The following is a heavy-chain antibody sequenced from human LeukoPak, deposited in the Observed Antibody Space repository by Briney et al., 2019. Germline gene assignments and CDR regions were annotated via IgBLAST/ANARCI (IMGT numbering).Heavy chain of an antibody. J-gene: IGHJ4*02. CDR3: AKASQLLWFGIDY. CDR2: IVGSGGST. Sequence: GGSLRLSCAASGFTFSTYTMSWVHQAPGKGLEWVSAIVGSGGSTYYADSVEGRFTISRDNSKDTLYLQMSGLRAEDTAVYYCAKASQLLWFGIDYWGQGTLVTVSS. D-gene: IGHD3-10*01. V-gene: IGHV3-23*01. CDR1: GFTFSTYT.